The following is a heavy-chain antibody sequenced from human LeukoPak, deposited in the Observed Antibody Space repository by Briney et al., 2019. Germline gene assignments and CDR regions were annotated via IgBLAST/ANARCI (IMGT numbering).Heavy chain of an antibody. CDR2: ISSSGSTI. CDR3: AREGVGGEIQQ. Sequence: TGGSLRLSCAASGFTFSSYEMNWVRQAPGKGLEWVSYISSSGSTIYYADSVKGRFTISRDNAKNSLYLQMNSLRAEDTALYHCAREGVGGEIQQWGRGPRVTVSS. J-gene: IGHJ1*01. CDR1: GFTFSSYE. D-gene: IGHD2-8*01. V-gene: IGHV3-48*03.